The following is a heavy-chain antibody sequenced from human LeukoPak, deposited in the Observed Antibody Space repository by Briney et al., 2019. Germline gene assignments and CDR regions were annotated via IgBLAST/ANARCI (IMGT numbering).Heavy chain of an antibody. D-gene: IGHD2-2*01. V-gene: IGHV3-74*01. CDR3: TRDRSVPGRYYYYYAMDV. Sequence: GGSLRLSCAASGFTFNNYWMNWVRQAPVKGLVWVSHINSDGSRTTYADSRKGRFTISTDNDKTTLYLQMNSLRVEDTAVYYCTRDRSVPGRYYYYYAMDVWGQGTTVTVSS. J-gene: IGHJ6*02. CDR1: GFTFNNYW. CDR2: INSDGSRT.